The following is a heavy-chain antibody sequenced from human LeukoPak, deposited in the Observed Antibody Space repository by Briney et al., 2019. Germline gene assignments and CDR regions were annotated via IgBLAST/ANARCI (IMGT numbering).Heavy chain of an antibody. D-gene: IGHD3-22*01. V-gene: IGHV4-34*01. J-gene: IGHJ4*02. CDR3: ARVVGFVSSGYYPLDY. CDR1: GGSFSGYY. CDR2: INHSAST. Sequence: SETLSLTCAVDGGSFSGYYWSWIRQPPGKGLEWIGEINHSASTNYNPSLKSRVTISVDTSKNQCSLQLSSVTAADTAVYYFARVVGFVSSGYYPLDYWGQGTLVTVSS.